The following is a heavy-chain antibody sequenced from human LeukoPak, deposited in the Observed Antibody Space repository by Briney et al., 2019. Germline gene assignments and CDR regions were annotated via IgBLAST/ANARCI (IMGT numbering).Heavy chain of an antibody. J-gene: IGHJ3*02. CDR2: IYYSGST. D-gene: IGHD3-10*01. CDR3: ARDSYGSGRPNDAFDI. CDR1: GGSISSYY. V-gene: IGHV4-59*01. Sequence: PSETLSLTCTVSGGSISSYYWSWIRQLPGKGLEWIGYIYYSGSTNYNPSLKSRVTISVDTSKNQFSLKLSSVTAADTAVYYCARDSYGSGRPNDAFDIWGQGTMVTVSS.